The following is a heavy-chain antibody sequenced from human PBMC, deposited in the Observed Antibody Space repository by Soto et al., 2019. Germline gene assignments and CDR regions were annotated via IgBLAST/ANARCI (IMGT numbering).Heavy chain of an antibody. CDR3: AKDRRAGGNSAFYFDF. J-gene: IGHJ5*01. D-gene: IGHD3-16*01. V-gene: IGHV3-23*01. Sequence: GGSLRLSCAASGFKFGSYAMSWVRQAPGKGLEWVSLISATGGGTYYADSVKGWFTISRDNSDNTLYLQVHSLRAEDTAVYYCAKDRRAGGNSAFYFDFWGQGAQVTVSS. CDR2: ISATGGGT. CDR1: GFKFGSYA.